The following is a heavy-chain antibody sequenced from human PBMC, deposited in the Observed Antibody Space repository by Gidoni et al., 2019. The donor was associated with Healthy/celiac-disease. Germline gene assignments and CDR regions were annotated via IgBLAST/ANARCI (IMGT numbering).Heavy chain of an antibody. CDR3: ARGQYYYDSSGYYGDYFDY. J-gene: IGHJ4*02. CDR2: IYSGGST. CDR1: GFTVSSNY. Sequence: EVQLVESGGGLVQPGGSLRLSCEASGFTVSSNYLSWVRQAPGKGLEWVSVIYSGGSTYYADSVKGRFTISRDKSKNTLYLQMNSLRAEDTAVYYCARGQYYYDSSGYYGDYFDYWGQGTLVTVSS. V-gene: IGHV3-66*01. D-gene: IGHD3-22*01.